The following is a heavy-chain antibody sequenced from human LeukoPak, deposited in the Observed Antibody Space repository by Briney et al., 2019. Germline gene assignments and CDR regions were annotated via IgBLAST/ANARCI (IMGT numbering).Heavy chain of an antibody. Sequence: GGSLRLSCAASGFTVSSNYMSWVRQAPGKGPEWVSVIYSDGSTYYADSVKGRFTISRDTSKNTLYLQMNSLRAEDTAVYYCAKDLLDYGDDSNWFDPWGQGTLVTVSS. J-gene: IGHJ5*02. D-gene: IGHD4-17*01. CDR1: GFTVSSNY. CDR3: AKDLLDYGDDSNWFDP. CDR2: IYSDGST. V-gene: IGHV3-53*01.